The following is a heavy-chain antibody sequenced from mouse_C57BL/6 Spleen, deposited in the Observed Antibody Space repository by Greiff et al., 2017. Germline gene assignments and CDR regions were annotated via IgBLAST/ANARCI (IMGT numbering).Heavy chain of an antibody. D-gene: IGHD3-2*02. CDR1: GYTFTSYW. Sequence: QVQLQQPGAELVKPGASVKLSCKASGYTFTSYWMQWVKQRPGQGLEWIGEIDPSDSYTNYNQKFKGKATLTVDTSSSTAYMQLSSLTSEDSAVYYCARGSSGYLAYWGQGTLVTVSA. V-gene: IGHV1-50*01. CDR2: IDPSDSYT. CDR3: ARGSSGYLAY. J-gene: IGHJ3*01.